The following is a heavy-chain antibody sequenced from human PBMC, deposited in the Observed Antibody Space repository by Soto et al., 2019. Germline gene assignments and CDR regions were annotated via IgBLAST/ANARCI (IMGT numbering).Heavy chain of an antibody. J-gene: IGHJ4*02. Sequence: PGESRKIPCKGSGYSFTNYWIGWVRQMPGKGLEWMGIIYPGDSDTRYSPSFQGQVTMSVDKSISTAYLQWNSLKASDTAMYFCSGLRGRRFDSWGQGTLVTGSS. V-gene: IGHV5-51*01. CDR3: SGLRGRRFDS. CDR1: GYSFTNYW. D-gene: IGHD2-15*01. CDR2: IYPGDSDT.